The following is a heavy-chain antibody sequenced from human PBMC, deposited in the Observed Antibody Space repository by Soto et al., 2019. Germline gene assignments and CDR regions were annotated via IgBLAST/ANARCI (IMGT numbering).Heavy chain of an antibody. Sequence: QVQLVESGGGVVQPGRSLRLSCAASGFTFSSYAMHWVRQAPGKGLEWVAVISYDGSNKYYADSVKGRFTISRDNSKNTLYLQMNSLRAEDTAVYYCARDQGRYDFWSGQADYWGQGTLVTVSS. CDR2: ISYDGSNK. CDR3: ARDQGRYDFWSGQADY. CDR1: GFTFSSYA. V-gene: IGHV3-30-3*01. D-gene: IGHD3-3*01. J-gene: IGHJ4*02.